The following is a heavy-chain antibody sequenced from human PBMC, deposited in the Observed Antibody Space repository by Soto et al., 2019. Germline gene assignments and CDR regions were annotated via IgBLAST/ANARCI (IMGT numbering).Heavy chain of an antibody. CDR1: GFTFSSYS. CDR2: ISSSSSYI. Sequence: EVQLVEYGGGLVKPGGSLRLSCAASGFTFSSYSMNWVRQAPGKGLEWVSSISSSSSYIYYADSVKGRFTISRDNAKNSLYLQMNSLRAEDTAVYYCARDSSGGSSGTKYYYYYGMDVWGHAPTVTVSS. J-gene: IGHJ6*02. D-gene: IGHD6-13*01. CDR3: ARDSSGGSSGTKYYYYYGMDV. V-gene: IGHV3-21*01.